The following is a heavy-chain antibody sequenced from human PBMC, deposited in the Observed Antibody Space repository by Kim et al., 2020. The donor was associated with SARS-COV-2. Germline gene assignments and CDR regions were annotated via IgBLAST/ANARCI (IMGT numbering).Heavy chain of an antibody. CDR3: ASGRPLNSNYYYYYMDV. V-gene: IGHV3-30*01. Sequence: GKGRFTISRDNAKNTLYLQRNSLRAEDTAVYYCASGRPLNSNYYYYYMDVWGKGTTVTVSS. J-gene: IGHJ6*03. D-gene: IGHD4-4*01.